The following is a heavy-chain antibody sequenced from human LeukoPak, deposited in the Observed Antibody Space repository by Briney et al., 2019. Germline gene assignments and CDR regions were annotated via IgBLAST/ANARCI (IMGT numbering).Heavy chain of an antibody. V-gene: IGHV3-21*01. J-gene: IGHJ4*02. D-gene: IGHD2-2*01. Sequence: GGSLRLSCAASGFTFSSYSMSWVRQAPGEGLEWVSSISSSSSYIYYADSVKGRFTISRDNAKNSLYLQMNSLRAEDTAVYYCARAPYCSSTSCYVDYWGQGTLVTVSS. CDR3: ARAPYCSSTSCYVDY. CDR2: ISSSSSYI. CDR1: GFTFSSYS.